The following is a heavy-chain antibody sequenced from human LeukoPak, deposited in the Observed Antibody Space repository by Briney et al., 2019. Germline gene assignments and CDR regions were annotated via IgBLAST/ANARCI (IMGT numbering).Heavy chain of an antibody. CDR1: VGTFSSYA. CDR3: ARGPFSYDRSGYLDY. D-gene: IGHD3-22*01. J-gene: IGHJ4*02. Sequence: SVKVSCKASVGTFSSYAISWVRQAPGQGLERIGGIIPIFGTANYAQKFQGRVTITTDESTSTAYLQMSSLRSEDTAVYYCARGPFSYDRSGYLDYWGQGTLVTVSS. CDR2: IIPIFGTA. V-gene: IGHV1-69*05.